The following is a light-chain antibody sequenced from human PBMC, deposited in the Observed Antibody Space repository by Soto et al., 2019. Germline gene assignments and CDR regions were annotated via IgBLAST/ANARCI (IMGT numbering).Light chain of an antibody. V-gene: IGKV1D-12*01. J-gene: IGKJ1*01. Sequence: DIQMTQSPSSVSASVGDRVTITCRASQAISTWLSWYQQKPGKAPKLLIYAASNLQTGVPSRFSGSGSGTDFTLTISRLQPEDFTTYYCQQANSFPRTFGQGTQVEIK. CDR3: QQANSFPRT. CDR2: AAS. CDR1: QAISTW.